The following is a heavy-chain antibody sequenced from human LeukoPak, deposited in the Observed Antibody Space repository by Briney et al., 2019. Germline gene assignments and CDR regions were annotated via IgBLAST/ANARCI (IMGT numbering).Heavy chain of an antibody. Sequence: GGSLRLSCAASGFTFSTFSMNWVSPTLGKGLERVSAISGSGSDIYYADSVKGRYTISRDNAKNTLYLQMNSLRAEDTAVYYCARTTYTYGYPDYWGQGTLVTVSS. V-gene: IGHV3-21*01. CDR1: GFTFSTFS. D-gene: IGHD5-18*01. J-gene: IGHJ4*02. CDR2: ISGSGSDI. CDR3: ARTTYTYGYPDY.